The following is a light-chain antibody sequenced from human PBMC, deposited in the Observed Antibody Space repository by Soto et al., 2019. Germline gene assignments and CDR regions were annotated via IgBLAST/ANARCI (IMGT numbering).Light chain of an antibody. CDR1: QGIRNY. CDR3: QKHDYAPLT. V-gene: IGKV1-27*01. J-gene: IGKJ4*01. Sequence: DIQMTQSPSTVSASDGVRVSITCRASQGIRNYLSWYQQKPGEVPRLLIYTSSTLQSGVPSRFSGSGSGTEFTLTISSLQPEDVATYYCQKHDYAPLTFGGGTKVDIK. CDR2: TSS.